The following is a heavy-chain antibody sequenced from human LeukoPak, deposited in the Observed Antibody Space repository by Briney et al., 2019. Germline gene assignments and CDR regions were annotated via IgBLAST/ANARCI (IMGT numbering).Heavy chain of an antibody. D-gene: IGHD2-8*01. J-gene: IGHJ6*02. CDR3: ARGPERTGVGTRYYYDMDV. V-gene: IGHV3-30-3*01. CDR2: ISYDGSNK. Sequence: GRSLRLSCAASGFTFSSYAMHWVRQAAGKGMEWVAVISYDGSNKYYADSVKGRFTISRDNSKNTLYLQMNSLRAEDTAVYYCARGPERTGVGTRYYYDMDVWGQGTTVTVCS. CDR1: GFTFSSYA.